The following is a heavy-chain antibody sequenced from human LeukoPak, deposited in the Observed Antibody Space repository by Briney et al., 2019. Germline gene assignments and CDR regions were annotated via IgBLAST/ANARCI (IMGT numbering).Heavy chain of an antibody. J-gene: IGHJ4*02. D-gene: IGHD3-22*01. V-gene: IGHV5-51*01. CDR1: GYSFTSYW. CDR3: ARSNYDSSGYYYFDY. CDR2: IYPGDSDT. Sequence: GESLKISCKGSGYSFTSYWIGWVRQMPGKGLEWMGIIYPGDSDTRYSPSFQGQVTISADKSISTAYPQWSSLKASDTAMYYCARSNYDSSGYYYFDYWGQGTLVTVSS.